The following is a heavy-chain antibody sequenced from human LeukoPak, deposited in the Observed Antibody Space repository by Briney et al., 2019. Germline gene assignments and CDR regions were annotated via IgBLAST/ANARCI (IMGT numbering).Heavy chain of an antibody. CDR1: GYPFTNFY. J-gene: IGHJ4*01. V-gene: IGHV1-2*02. D-gene: IGHD1-26*01. CDR2: VNPKSGDT. CDR3: ARDGVLVGSTVLNY. Sequence: ASVKVSCKPSGYPFTNFYIHWVRQAPGQGLEWMGWVNPKSGDTKYAQRFQDRISMTRDTSISTAYMEVNRLTSDDSAVYYCARDGVLVGSTVLNYWGQGTLVTVAS.